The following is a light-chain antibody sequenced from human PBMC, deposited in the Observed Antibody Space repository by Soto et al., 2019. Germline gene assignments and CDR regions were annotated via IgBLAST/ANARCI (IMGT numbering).Light chain of an antibody. CDR1: QDISNY. J-gene: IGKJ3*01. CDR2: DAS. CDR3: QQYDNLPFT. Sequence: DIQMTQSPSSLSASVGDRVTITCQASQDISNYLNWFQQKPGKAPKLLIYDASNLETGVPSRFSGRGSGTDFTFPISSPPAEDIATYFCQQYDNLPFTFGPGTKVDIK. V-gene: IGKV1-33*01.